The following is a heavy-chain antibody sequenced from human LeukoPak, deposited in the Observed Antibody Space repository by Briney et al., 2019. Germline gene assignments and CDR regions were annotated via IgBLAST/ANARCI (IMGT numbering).Heavy chain of an antibody. J-gene: IGHJ4*02. V-gene: IGHV3-30*03. CDR2: TSADLNVK. D-gene: IGHD3-10*01. CDR3: ARGGYYGSGSPPSLYFDY. Sequence: GGSLRLSCAASGFTFRNYVIHWVRQAPGKGLEWVAVTSADLNVKLYADSVKGRFTISRDNSRSTLYLQMNSLRPEDTAIYYCARGGYYGSGSPPSLYFDYWGQGTLVTVSS. CDR1: GFTFRNYV.